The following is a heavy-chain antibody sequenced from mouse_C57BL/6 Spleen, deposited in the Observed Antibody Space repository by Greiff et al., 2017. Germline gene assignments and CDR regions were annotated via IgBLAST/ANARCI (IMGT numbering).Heavy chain of an antibody. Sequence: VQLVESGPELVKPGASVKMSCKASGYTFTDYYMHWVKQKPGKGLAWIGEIYPGSGNTYYNEKFKGKATLTADTSSSTAYMQLSSLTSEDSAVYFCARSPYYYGSSPFDYWGQGTTLTVSS. V-gene: IGHV1-83*01. CDR1: YTFTDYYM. CDR3: RSPYYYGSSPFDY. D-gene: IGHD1-1*01. CDR2: YPGSGNTY. J-gene: IGHJ2*01.